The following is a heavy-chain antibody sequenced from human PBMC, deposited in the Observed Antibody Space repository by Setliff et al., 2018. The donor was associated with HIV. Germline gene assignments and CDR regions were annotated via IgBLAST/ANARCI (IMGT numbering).Heavy chain of an antibody. V-gene: IGHV1-24*01. Sequence: ASVKVSCKISGYTLTELSIHWVRQAPGKGLEWMANFDPEDGETFYAQEFQGRLTMTEDTSTDTAYMELSSLRSGDTAMYYCATDPGYSSTWYSESLQHWGQGTVVTVSS. D-gene: IGHD6-13*01. CDR1: GYTLTELS. CDR2: FDPEDGET. CDR3: ATDPGYSSTWYSESLQH. J-gene: IGHJ1*01.